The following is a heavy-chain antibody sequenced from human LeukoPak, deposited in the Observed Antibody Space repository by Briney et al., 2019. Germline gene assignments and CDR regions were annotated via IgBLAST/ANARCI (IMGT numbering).Heavy chain of an antibody. Sequence: PGGSLRLSCAASGFTFSNDWMSWVRQAPGKGLEWVGRIKSKTDGGTTDYAAPVKGSFTISRDDSKNTMYLQMNSLKTEDTAVYYCTTVDIFYDSGHNWFDPWGQGTLVTVSS. J-gene: IGHJ5*02. CDR3: TTVDIFYDSGHNWFDP. CDR2: IKSKTDGGTT. V-gene: IGHV3-15*01. D-gene: IGHD3-22*01. CDR1: GFTFSNDW.